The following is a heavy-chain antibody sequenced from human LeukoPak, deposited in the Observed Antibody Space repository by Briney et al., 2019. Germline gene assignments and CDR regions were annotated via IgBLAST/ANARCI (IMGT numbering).Heavy chain of an antibody. CDR2: ISGGSDGT. J-gene: IGHJ4*02. Sequence: GGSLRLSCAASGFTFINYAMSWVRQAPGMGLEWVSGISGGSDGTYYADSVKGRFTISRDNSKNTLYLQMNSLRAEDTAVYYCAKEAYYGSGSYYNTNWGQGTLVTVSS. D-gene: IGHD3-10*01. V-gene: IGHV3-23*01. CDR1: GFTFINYA. CDR3: AKEAYYGSGSYYNTN.